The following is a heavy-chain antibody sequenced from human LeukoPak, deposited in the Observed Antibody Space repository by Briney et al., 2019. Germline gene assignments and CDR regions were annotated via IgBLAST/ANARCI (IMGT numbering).Heavy chain of an antibody. CDR3: ARDGYSGRFDP. CDR2: INPSGGSG. CDR1: AGTFSSYA. V-gene: IGHV1-46*01. J-gene: IGHJ5*02. D-gene: IGHD5-12*01. Sequence: ASVKVSCKASAGTFSSYAIGWVRQAPEQGLEWMGIINPSGGSGNNAQKFQGRVTMTRDTSITTAYMELSRLRSDDTAVYYCARDGYSGRFDPWGQGTLVTVSS.